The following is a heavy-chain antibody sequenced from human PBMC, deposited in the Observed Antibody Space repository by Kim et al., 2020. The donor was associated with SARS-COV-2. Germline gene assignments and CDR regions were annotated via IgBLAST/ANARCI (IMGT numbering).Heavy chain of an antibody. CDR3: ARRSALFSWNYRSTFDY. J-gene: IGHJ4*02. CDR1: GGSFSGYY. D-gene: IGHD1-7*01. CDR2: INHSGST. Sequence: SETLSLTCAVYGGSFSGYYWSWIRQPPGKGLEWIGEINHSGSTNYNPSLKSRVTISVDTSKNQFSLKLSSVTAADTAVYYCARRSALFSWNYRSTFDYWGQGTLVTVSS. V-gene: IGHV4-34*01.